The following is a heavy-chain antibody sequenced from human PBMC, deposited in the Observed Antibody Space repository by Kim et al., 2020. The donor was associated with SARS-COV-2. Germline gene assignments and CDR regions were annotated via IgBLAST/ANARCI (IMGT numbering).Heavy chain of an antibody. CDR3: ARMGSLRYLTYYYYGMDV. CDR1: GGSFSGYY. J-gene: IGHJ6*02. D-gene: IGHD1-1*01. Sequence: SETLSLTCAVYGGSFSGYYWSWIRQPPGKGLEWIGEINHSGSTNYNPSLKSRVTISVDTSKNQFSLKLSSVTAADTAVYYCARMGSLRYLTYYYYGMDVWGQGTTVTVSS. V-gene: IGHV4-34*01. CDR2: INHSGST.